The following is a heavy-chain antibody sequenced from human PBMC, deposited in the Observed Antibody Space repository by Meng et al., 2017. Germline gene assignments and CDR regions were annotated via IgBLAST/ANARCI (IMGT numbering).Heavy chain of an antibody. CDR1: GFTFRNYW. V-gene: IGHV3-74*01. CDR3: ARSDWFDP. Sequence: VRLVECGGGLVQSGGSLRLSCTASGFTFRNYWMHWVRQAPGKGLVWVSRIKPDGTMTVYADSVKGRFTISRDNAKNTLYLQMNSLRSDDTAVYYCARSDWFDPWGQGTLVTVSS. J-gene: IGHJ5*02. CDR2: IKPDGTMT.